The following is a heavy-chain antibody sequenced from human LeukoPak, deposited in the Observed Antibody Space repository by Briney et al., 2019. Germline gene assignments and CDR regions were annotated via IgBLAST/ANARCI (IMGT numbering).Heavy chain of an antibody. CDR2: INPNSGGT. Sequence: ASVTVSCTASGYTFTGYYMHWVRQAPGQGLERMGWINPNSGGTNYAQKFQGRVTMTRDTSISTAYMELSRLRSDDTAVYYCARWAVAGTSWFDPWGQGTLVTVSS. CDR3: ARWAVAGTSWFDP. CDR1: GYTFTGYY. D-gene: IGHD6-19*01. V-gene: IGHV1-2*02. J-gene: IGHJ5*02.